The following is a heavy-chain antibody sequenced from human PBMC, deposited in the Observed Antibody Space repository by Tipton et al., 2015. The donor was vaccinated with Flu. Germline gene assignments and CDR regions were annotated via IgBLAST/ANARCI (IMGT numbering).Heavy chain of an antibody. V-gene: IGHV4-39*07. D-gene: IGHD3-10*01. CDR3: AKVSYGSGSFYSPGVDTFDV. CDR1: GGSISSSSYY. CDR2: MYSSGST. Sequence: TLSLTCTVSGGSISSSSYYWAWIRQPPGKGLEWFGSMYSSGSTYYNPSLRSRVTISIDTSKNQFSLKLNSVTAADTAVYYCAKVSYGSGSFYSPGVDTFDVWGQGTVVTVSS. J-gene: IGHJ3*01.